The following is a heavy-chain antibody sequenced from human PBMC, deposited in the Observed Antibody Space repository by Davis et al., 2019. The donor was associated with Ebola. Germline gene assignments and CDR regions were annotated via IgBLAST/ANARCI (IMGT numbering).Heavy chain of an antibody. CDR1: GFTFSSYW. D-gene: IGHD3-10*01. CDR2: IKQDGSEK. J-gene: IGHJ4*02. V-gene: IGHV3-7*03. CDR3: ASVLEVQGVLFDY. Sequence: GESLKISCAASGFTFSSYWMSWVRQAPGKGLEWVANIKQDGSEKYYVDSVKGRFTISRDDSKNSLYLQMNSLKTEDTAVYYCASVLEVQGVLFDYWGQGTLVTVSS.